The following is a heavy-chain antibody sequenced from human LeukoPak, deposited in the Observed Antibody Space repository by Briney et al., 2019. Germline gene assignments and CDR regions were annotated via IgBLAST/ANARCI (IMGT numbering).Heavy chain of an antibody. CDR2: IYSSGAT. V-gene: IGHV4-4*07. D-gene: IGHD1-26*01. J-gene: IGHJ4*03. Sequence: SETLTFPCADSGGSMSQYFGTWIRQPAGKGLEWIGRIYSSGATNYNPSLQSRISLSVDTSKNQSSLTLNSVTTSDTAIYYCARDKPSMGASCEQNIWGRATLVTVSS. CDR3: ARDKPSMGASCEQNI. CDR1: GGSMSQYF.